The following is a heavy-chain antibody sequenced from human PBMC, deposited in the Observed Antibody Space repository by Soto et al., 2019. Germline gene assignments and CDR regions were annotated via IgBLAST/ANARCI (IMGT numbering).Heavy chain of an antibody. J-gene: IGHJ6*02. D-gene: IGHD3-3*01. CDR2: FGGDENYT. CDR3: GKGKELGVVRYALDA. V-gene: IGHV3-74*01. Sequence: GGSLRLSCGASGFSVKRYWMHWVRQAPGKGLVWLSRFGGDENYTDYADSVRGRFTISRDIAKNTIYLQMNSLRAEDTAVYYCGKGKELGVVRYALDAWGQGPTVTVSS. CDR1: GFSVKRYW.